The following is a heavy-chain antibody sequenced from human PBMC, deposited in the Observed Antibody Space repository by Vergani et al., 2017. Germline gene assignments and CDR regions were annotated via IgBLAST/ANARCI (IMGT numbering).Heavy chain of an antibody. Sequence: QVQLVQSGAEVKKPGSSVKVSCKASGGTFSSYTISWVRQAPGQGLEWMGRIIHIIGIANYAQKFQGRVTITADKSTSTAYMELSSLRSEDTAVYYCASAGPSGGWFDPWGQGTLVTVSS. CDR2: IIHIIGIA. CDR1: GGTFSSYT. CDR3: ASAGPSGGWFDP. V-gene: IGHV1-69*02. D-gene: IGHD1-26*01. J-gene: IGHJ5*02.